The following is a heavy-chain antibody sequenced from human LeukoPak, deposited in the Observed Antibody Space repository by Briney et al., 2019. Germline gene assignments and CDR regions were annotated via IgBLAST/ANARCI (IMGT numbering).Heavy chain of an antibody. D-gene: IGHD3-22*01. CDR2: IYSGGST. CDR1: GFTVSSNY. J-gene: IGHJ4*02. CDR3: ASSHAENSYDSSGYYSY. Sequence: PGGSLRLSCAASGFTVSSNYMSWVRQAPGKGLEWVSVIYSGGSTYYADSVKGRFTISRDNSKNTLYLQMNSLRAEDTAVYYCASSHAENSYDSSGYYSYWGQGTLVTVSS. V-gene: IGHV3-66*02.